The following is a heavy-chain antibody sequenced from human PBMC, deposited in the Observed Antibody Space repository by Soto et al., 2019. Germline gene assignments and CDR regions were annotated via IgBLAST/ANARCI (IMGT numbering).Heavy chain of an antibody. CDR2: INHSGST. V-gene: IGHV4-34*01. Sequence: SETLSLTCAVYGGSFSGYYWSWIRQPPGKGLEWIGEINHSGSTNYNPSLKSRVTISVDTSKNQFSLKLSSVTAADTAVYYCARNRAPEVDIVATIEGLSYYYYMDVWGKGTTVTVSS. CDR3: ARNRAPEVDIVATIEGLSYYYYMDV. J-gene: IGHJ6*03. D-gene: IGHD5-12*01. CDR1: GGSFSGYY.